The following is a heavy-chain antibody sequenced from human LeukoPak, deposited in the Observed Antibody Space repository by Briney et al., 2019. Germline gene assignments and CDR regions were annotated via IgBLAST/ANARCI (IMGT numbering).Heavy chain of an antibody. Sequence: GSLRLSCAASGFTFSSYGMHWVRQAPGKGLGWVAVIWYDGSNKYYADSVKGRFTISRDNSKNTLYLQMNSLRAEDTAVYYCARDQGPIQQLVPFDYWGQGTLVTVSS. V-gene: IGHV3-33*01. CDR3: ARDQGPIQQLVPFDY. J-gene: IGHJ4*02. D-gene: IGHD6-13*01. CDR1: GFTFSSYG. CDR2: IWYDGSNK.